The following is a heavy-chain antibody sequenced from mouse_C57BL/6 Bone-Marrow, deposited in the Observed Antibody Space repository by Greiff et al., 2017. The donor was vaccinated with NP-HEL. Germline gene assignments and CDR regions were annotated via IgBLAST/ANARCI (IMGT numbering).Heavy chain of an antibody. Sequence: EVQLQESGPVLVKPGASVKMSCKASGYTFTDYYMNWVKQSHGKSLEWIGVINPYNGGTSYNQKFKGKATLTVDKSSSTAYMELNSLTSEDSAVYYCGNYLHWYFDVWGTGTTVTVSS. CDR3: GNYLHWYFDV. J-gene: IGHJ1*03. V-gene: IGHV1-19*01. CDR1: GYTFTDYY. CDR2: INPYNGGT. D-gene: IGHD2-1*01.